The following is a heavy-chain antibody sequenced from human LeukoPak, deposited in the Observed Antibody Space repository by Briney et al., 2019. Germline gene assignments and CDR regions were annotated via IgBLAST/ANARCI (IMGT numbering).Heavy chain of an antibody. V-gene: IGHV3-30*18. CDR2: ISYDGSNK. D-gene: IGHD5-18*01. CDR1: GFTFSSYG. J-gene: IGHJ4*02. CDR3: AKGPGVTPTEYSYGYSGVVPYFDY. Sequence: GGSLRLSCAASGFTFSSYGMHWVRQAPGKGLEWVAVISYDGSNKYYADSVKGRFTIFRDNSKNTLYLQMNSLRAEDTAVYYCAKGPGVTPTEYSYGYSGVVPYFDYWGQGTLVTVSS.